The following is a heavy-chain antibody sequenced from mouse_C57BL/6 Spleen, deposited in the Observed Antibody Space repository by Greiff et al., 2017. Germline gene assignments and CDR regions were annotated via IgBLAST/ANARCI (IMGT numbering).Heavy chain of an antibody. J-gene: IGHJ4*01. Sequence: EVQLQQSGPELVKPGASVKISCKASGYTFTDYYMNWVKQSHGKSLEWIGDINPNNGGTSYNQKFKGKATLTVDKSSSTAYMELRSLTSEDSAVYYCARHGSLYYAMDYWGQGTSVTVSS. V-gene: IGHV1-26*01. D-gene: IGHD1-1*01. CDR2: INPNNGGT. CDR3: ARHGSLYYAMDY. CDR1: GYTFTDYY.